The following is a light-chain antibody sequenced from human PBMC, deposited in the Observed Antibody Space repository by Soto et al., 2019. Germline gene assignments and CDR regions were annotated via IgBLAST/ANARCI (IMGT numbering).Light chain of an antibody. CDR3: QQYNSWPPAWT. V-gene: IGKV3-15*01. J-gene: IGKJ1*01. Sequence: EIFMTQSPATLSVARWDRATLSCRASQSVSNDLAWYQQKPGQAPRLLIYGVYTRATGIPARFSGGRSGTEFTLTISGLQSEDYGIYYCQQYNSWPPAWTFGQGTKVDIK. CDR1: QSVSND. CDR2: GVY.